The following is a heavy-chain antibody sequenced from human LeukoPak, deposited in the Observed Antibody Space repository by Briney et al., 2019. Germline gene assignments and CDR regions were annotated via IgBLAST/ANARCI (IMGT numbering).Heavy chain of an antibody. D-gene: IGHD4-17*01. Sequence: PSETLSLTCTVSGGSISSYFWIWIRQPAGKGLEWIGRISTSGTTNFNPSLNSRVTMSVDTSKNQFSLKLRSVTAADTAVYYCARDTVTDAFDIWGQGTMVTVPS. CDR2: ISTSGTT. CDR1: GGSISSYF. V-gene: IGHV4-4*07. CDR3: ARDTVTDAFDI. J-gene: IGHJ3*02.